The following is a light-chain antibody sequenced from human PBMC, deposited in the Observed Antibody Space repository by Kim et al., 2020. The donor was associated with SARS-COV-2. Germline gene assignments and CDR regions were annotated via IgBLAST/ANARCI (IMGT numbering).Light chain of an antibody. CDR2: QDS. CDR1: KLGDKY. J-gene: IGLJ2*01. CDR3: HSWDSSGNEVL. Sequence: SYELTQPPSVSVSPGQTASITCSGDKLGDKYACWYQQKPGQSPVLVIYQDSKRPSGIPDRFSGSRLGNRASLIITGAQAEDEADYYCHSWDSSGNEVLFG. V-gene: IGLV3-1*01.